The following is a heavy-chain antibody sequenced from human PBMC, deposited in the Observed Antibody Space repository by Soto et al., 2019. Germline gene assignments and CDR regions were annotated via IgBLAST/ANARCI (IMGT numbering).Heavy chain of an antibody. V-gene: IGHV3-23*01. J-gene: IGHJ4*02. D-gene: IGHD3-9*01. CDR3: AKDRADDILTGSSPSDY. Sequence: GGSLRLSCAASGFTFSSYAMSWVRQAPGKGLEWVSAISGSGGSTYYADSVKGRFTISRDSSKNTLYLQMNSLRAEDTAVYYCAKDRADDILTGSSPSDYWGQGTLVTVSS. CDR2: ISGSGGST. CDR1: GFTFSSYA.